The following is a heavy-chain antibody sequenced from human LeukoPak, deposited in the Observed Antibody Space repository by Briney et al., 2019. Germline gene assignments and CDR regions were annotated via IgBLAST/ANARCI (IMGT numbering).Heavy chain of an antibody. V-gene: IGHV3-23*01. J-gene: IGHJ4*02. CDR2: SSGSGGST. CDR1: GFTFSSYA. Sequence: GGSLRLSCAASGFTFSSYAMSWVRQAPGKGLEWVSASSGSGGSTYYADSVKGRFTISRDNSKNTLYLQMNSLRAEDTAVYFCAKDVRVVAYFDYWGQGTLVTVSS. D-gene: IGHD5-12*01. CDR3: AKDVRVVAYFDY.